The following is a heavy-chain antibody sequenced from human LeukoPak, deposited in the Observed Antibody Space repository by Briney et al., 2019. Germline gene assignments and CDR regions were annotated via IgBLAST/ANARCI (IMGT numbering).Heavy chain of an antibody. D-gene: IGHD4-17*01. Sequence: GGSLRLSCAASGFTVSSNYMSWVRQAPGKGLEWVSVLYSGGSTYYADSVKGRFTISGDNSKNTLYLQMNSLRAEDTAVYYCARELRPRCYFDLWGRGTLVTVSS. CDR3: ARELRPRCYFDL. J-gene: IGHJ2*01. CDR1: GFTVSSNY. V-gene: IGHV3-53*01. CDR2: LYSGGST.